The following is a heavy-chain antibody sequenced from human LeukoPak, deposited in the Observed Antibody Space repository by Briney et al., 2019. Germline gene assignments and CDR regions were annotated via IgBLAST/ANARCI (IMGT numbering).Heavy chain of an antibody. CDR3: AKGTSSDFGS. V-gene: IGHV3-23*01. D-gene: IGHD3-10*01. Sequence: GGSLRLSCAASGFTFSNSAMNWVRQAPGKGLEWVSTISGGGANTFYADPVKGRFTISRDNSKNTLSLQMNSLRAEDTAVYYCAKGTSSDFGSWGQGTLVTVSS. CDR1: GFTFSNSA. J-gene: IGHJ5*02. CDR2: ISGGGANT.